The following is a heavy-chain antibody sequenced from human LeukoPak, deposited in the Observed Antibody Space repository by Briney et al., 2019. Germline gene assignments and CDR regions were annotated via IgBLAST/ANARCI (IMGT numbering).Heavy chain of an antibody. Sequence: PSETLSLTCALYGGSFSTYYWFWIRQPPGKGLEWIGEINHSGNTNYNPSLKSRVTISVDTSKNQFSLNLSSVTAADTAVYYCARDLLSTAGYFDYWGQGTLVTVSS. V-gene: IGHV4-34*01. CDR2: INHSGNT. CDR1: GGSFSTYY. CDR3: ARDLLSTAGYFDY. D-gene: IGHD6-19*01. J-gene: IGHJ4*02.